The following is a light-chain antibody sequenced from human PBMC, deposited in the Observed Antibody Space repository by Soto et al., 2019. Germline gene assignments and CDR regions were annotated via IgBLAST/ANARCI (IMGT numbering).Light chain of an antibody. CDR2: QDS. CDR3: SAHAGRDNPVV. CDR1: SSDVGRYNL. Sequence: QAVVTQPASVSGSPGQSITMSCTGTSSDVGRYNLVSWYQQSPGKAPKLMIYQDSERPPGVSNRFSGSKSGNTASLTISGLRAEDEADYYCSAHAGRDNPVVFGGGTKLTVL. J-gene: IGLJ2*01. V-gene: IGLV2-23*01.